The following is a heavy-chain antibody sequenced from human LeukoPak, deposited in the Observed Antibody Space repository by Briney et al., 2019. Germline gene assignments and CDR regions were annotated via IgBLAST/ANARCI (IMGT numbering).Heavy chain of an antibody. Sequence: GASVKVSCTASGYTFTDYYMHWVRQAPGQGLEWMGWINPNSGGTYYAQKFQGRVTMTRDTSISTAYMELSRLASDDTAVFYCVKIVRSGYYYYFDHWGQGTLVTVSS. J-gene: IGHJ4*02. CDR3: VKIVRSGYYYYFDH. D-gene: IGHD3-22*01. V-gene: IGHV1-2*02. CDR1: GYTFTDYY. CDR2: INPNSGGT.